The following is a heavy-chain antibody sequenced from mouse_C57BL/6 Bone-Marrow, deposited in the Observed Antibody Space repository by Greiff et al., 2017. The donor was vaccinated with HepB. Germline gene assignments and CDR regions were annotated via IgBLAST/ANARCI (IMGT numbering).Heavy chain of an antibody. Sequence: VQLQQSGAELVRPGASVKLSCTASGFNIKDDYMHWVKQRPEQGLEWIGWIDPENGDTEYASKFQGKATITADTSSNTAYLQLSSLTSEDTAVYYCTTWAYYYGSSPFAYWGQGNLVTVSA. V-gene: IGHV14-4*01. D-gene: IGHD1-1*01. J-gene: IGHJ3*01. CDR3: TTWAYYYGSSPFAY. CDR1: GFNIKDDY. CDR2: IDPENGDT.